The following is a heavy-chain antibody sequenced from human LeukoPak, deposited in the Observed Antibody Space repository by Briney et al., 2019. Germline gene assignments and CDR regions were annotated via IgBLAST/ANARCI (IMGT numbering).Heavy chain of an antibody. J-gene: IGHJ4*02. CDR3: VRTYGYCSSTSCYVFDY. Sequence: SGGSLRLSCSASGFTFSYYAMHWVRQAPGQGLAYVSALSSNGGSTYYADSVKGRFTISRDNSKNTLYLQMSSLRAEDTAVYYCVRTYGYCSSTSCYVFDYWGQGTLVTVSS. CDR1: GFTFSYYA. V-gene: IGHV3-64D*09. D-gene: IGHD2-2*01. CDR2: LSSNGGST.